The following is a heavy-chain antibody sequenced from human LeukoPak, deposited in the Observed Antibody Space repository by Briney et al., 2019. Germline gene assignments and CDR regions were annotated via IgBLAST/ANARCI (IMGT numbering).Heavy chain of an antibody. J-gene: IGHJ3*02. D-gene: IGHD1-26*01. CDR1: GFTFSTYE. CDR2: ISYDGSNK. Sequence: GGSLRLSCAASGFTFSTYEMNWVRQAPGKGLEWVAVISYDGSNKYYVDSVKGRFTISRDNSKNTLYLQMNSLRAEDTAVYYCAKGECEKGCLYSGSYSDAFDIWGQGTMVTVSS. V-gene: IGHV3-30*18. CDR3: AKGECEKGCLYSGSYSDAFDI.